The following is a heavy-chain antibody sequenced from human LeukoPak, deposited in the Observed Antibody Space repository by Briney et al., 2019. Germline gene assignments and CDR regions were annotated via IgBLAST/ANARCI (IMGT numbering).Heavy chain of an antibody. Sequence: GGSLRLSCAASGFTFSSYSMNWVRQAPGKGLEWVSLISSSSSSIFYADSVKGRFTISRDSAKNSLYLQMNSLRGEDTAVYYCARTPPGRWYGSLDYWGQGTLVTVSS. CDR2: ISSSSSSI. J-gene: IGHJ4*02. D-gene: IGHD6-13*01. CDR1: GFTFSSYS. CDR3: ARTPPGRWYGSLDY. V-gene: IGHV3-21*01.